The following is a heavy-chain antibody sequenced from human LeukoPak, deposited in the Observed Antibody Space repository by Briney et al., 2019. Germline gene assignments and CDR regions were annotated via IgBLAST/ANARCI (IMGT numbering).Heavy chain of an antibody. Sequence: MSSETLSLTCAVSGASVSGSNYYWGWIRQPPGKGLEWIGNIYSSGSTYYNASLQSRVTISIDTSKNQFSLRLNSVTAADTAMYFCAKSGGYGLIDYWGQGTRVIVSS. CDR3: AKSGGYGLIDY. CDR1: GASVSGSNYY. J-gene: IGHJ4*02. D-gene: IGHD1-26*01. V-gene: IGHV4-39*01. CDR2: IYSSGST.